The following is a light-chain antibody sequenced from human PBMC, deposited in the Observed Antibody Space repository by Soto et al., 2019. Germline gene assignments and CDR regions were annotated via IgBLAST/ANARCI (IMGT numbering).Light chain of an antibody. CDR2: NVG. V-gene: IGLV2-14*03. J-gene: IGLJ3*02. Sequence: QSALTQPASVSGSPGQSITISCTGTSSDVGGYNYVSWYQQHPGKAPKLMISNVGDRPSGVSNRFSGSKSGNTASLTISGLQTEDEADYYCRSYTTSSTVVFGGGTKLTVL. CDR1: SSDVGGYNY. CDR3: RSYTTSSTVV.